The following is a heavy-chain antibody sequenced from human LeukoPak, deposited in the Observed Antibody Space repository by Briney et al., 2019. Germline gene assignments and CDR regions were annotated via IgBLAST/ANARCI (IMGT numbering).Heavy chain of an antibody. CDR2: ISGSDAGT. V-gene: IGHV3-23*01. CDR1: GFTFNNYA. J-gene: IGHJ4*02. Sequence: PGGTLRLSCAASGFTFNNYAMSWVRQAPGKGLEWVSAISGSDAGTYYADSVKGRFTISRGNSKNTLYLQMNSLRAEDAAVYYCASAAVATLLNYWGQGTLVTVSS. D-gene: IGHD6-19*01. CDR3: ASAAVATLLNY.